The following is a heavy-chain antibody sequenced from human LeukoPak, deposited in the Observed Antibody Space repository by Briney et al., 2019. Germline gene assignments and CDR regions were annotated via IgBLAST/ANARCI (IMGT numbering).Heavy chain of an antibody. CDR3: AKIVGSGDY. V-gene: IGHV3-30*18. CDR2: ISYDGSKK. Sequence: GGSLRLSCAASGFTFRSYDMHWVRQAPGKGLEWVAVISYDGSKKYYADSVKGRFTTSRDNSKNTLYLQMNSLRGEDTAVYYCAKIVGSGDYWGQGTLVTVSS. CDR1: GFTFRSYD. J-gene: IGHJ4*02. D-gene: IGHD1-26*01.